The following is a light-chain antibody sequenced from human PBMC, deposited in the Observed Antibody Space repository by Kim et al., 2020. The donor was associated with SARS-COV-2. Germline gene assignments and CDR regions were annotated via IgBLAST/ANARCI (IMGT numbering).Light chain of an antibody. CDR1: SSDGGGYNY. V-gene: IGLV2-14*01. J-gene: IGLJ1*01. Sequence: QSALTQPASVSGSPGQSITISCTGTSSDGGGYNYVSWYQQHPGKAPKLMIYDVSKRPSGVSNRFSGSKSGNTASRAISGLQAEVEADYYCNSYTSSSTYVFGTGTKV. CDR2: DVS. CDR3: NSYTSSSTYV.